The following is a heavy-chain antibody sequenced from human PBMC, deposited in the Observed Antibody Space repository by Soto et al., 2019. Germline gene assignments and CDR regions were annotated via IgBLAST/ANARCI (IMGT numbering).Heavy chain of an antibody. CDR2: INHGGST. CDR3: ARGPEYYYGGSGFVDY. J-gene: IGHJ4*02. Sequence: PSETLSLTXAAYGGSFSGYYWNWIRQPPGKGLEWIGEINHGGSTNYNPSLKSRVTMSLDTSKNQFSLKLTSVTAADTSVYYCARGPEYYYGGSGFVDYWGRGTLVTVSS. V-gene: IGHV4-34*01. CDR1: GGSFSGYY. D-gene: IGHD3-22*01.